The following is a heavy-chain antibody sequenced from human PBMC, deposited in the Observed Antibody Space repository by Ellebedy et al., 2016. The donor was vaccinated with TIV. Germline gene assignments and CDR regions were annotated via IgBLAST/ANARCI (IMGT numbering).Heavy chain of an antibody. D-gene: IGHD6-13*01. CDR2: MFNSGRT. CDR1: NGSIGSYF. J-gene: IGHJ4*02. CDR3: ARGFIPGTVYYLDY. Sequence: SETLSLTCIVSNGSIGSYFWSWIRQPPGRGLEFIGYMFNSGRTNYNPPLKSRVTMSIDTSKNQFSLTLTSVTAADTAVYYCARGFIPGTVYYLDYWGQGTLVTVSS. V-gene: IGHV4-59*01.